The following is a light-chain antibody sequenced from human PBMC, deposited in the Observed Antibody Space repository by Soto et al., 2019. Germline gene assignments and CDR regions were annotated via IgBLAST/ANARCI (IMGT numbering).Light chain of an antibody. CDR1: QSVSSSY. CDR3: QQYGSSPYT. J-gene: IGKJ2*01. CDR2: DAS. V-gene: IGKV3-20*01. Sequence: EIVLTQSPGTLSLSPGERATLSCRASQSVSSSYLAWYQQKFGQAPRLLIYDASSRATGIPDRFSGSGSGADFSLTISRLEPEDFAVYYWQQYGSSPYTFGQGTKVEIK.